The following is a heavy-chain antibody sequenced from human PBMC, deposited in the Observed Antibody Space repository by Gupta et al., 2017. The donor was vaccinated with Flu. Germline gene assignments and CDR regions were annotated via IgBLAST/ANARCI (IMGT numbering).Heavy chain of an antibody. CDR3: AIAGTRAFDI. CDR1: GFTFSSYA. CDR2: MSGSGGST. Sequence: EVQLLESGGGLVQPRGSLRLSCAASGFTFSSYAMSWVRQAPGKGLEWVSAMSGSGGSTYYADSVKGRFTISRDNSKNTLYLQMNSLRAEDTAVYYCAIAGTRAFDIWGQGTMVTVSS. J-gene: IGHJ3*02. V-gene: IGHV3-23*01. D-gene: IGHD6-13*01.